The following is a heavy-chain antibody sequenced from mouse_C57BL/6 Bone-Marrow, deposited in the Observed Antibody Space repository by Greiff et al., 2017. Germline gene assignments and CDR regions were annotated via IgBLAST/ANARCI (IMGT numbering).Heavy chain of an antibody. V-gene: IGHV1-72*01. J-gene: IGHJ1*03. D-gene: IGHD1-1*01. CDR3: ARLFITTVVAQYFDV. Sequence: QVQLQQPGAELVKPGASVKLSCKASGYTFTSYWMHWVKQRPGRGLEWIGRIDPNSGGTKYNEKFKSKATLTVDKPSSTAYMQLSSLTSEDSAVYYCARLFITTVVAQYFDVWGTGTTVTVSS. CDR2: IDPNSGGT. CDR1: GYTFTSYW.